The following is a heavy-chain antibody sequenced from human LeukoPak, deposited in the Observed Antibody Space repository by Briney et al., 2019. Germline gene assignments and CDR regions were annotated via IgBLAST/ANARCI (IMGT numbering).Heavy chain of an antibody. V-gene: IGHV4-59*01. J-gene: IGHJ6*02. Sequence: SETLSLTCSVSDGSISNYYWTWIRQPPGKGLEWIGNIQYSGSTNFNPSLKSRVTVSVDTSKNQVSLKLRSVTAADTAVYYCARDSGLRYWCTTSCSYGLDVWGQGTTVFVS. D-gene: IGHD2-2*01. CDR2: IQYSGST. CDR3: ARDSGLRYWCTTSCSYGLDV. CDR1: DGSISNYY.